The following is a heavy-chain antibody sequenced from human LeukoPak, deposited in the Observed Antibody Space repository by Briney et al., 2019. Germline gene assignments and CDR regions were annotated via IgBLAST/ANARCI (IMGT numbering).Heavy chain of an antibody. CDR3: ARGGYSYGYATDTDY. D-gene: IGHD5-18*01. CDR2: IYYSGST. V-gene: IGHV4-39*07. CDR1: GGSISSSSYY. J-gene: IGHJ4*02. Sequence: PSETLSLTCTVSGGSISSSSYYWGWIRQPPGKGLEWIGSIYYSGSTYYNPSLKSRVTISVDTSKNQFSLKLSSVTAADTAVYYCARGGYSYGYATDTDYWGQGTLVTVSS.